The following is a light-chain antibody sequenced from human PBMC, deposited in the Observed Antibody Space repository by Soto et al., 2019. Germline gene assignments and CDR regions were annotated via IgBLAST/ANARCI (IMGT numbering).Light chain of an antibody. Sequence: DMQVTQSPSSLSSSGGDRVTITCRASQSISSYLNWYQQKPGKAPKLLIYAASSLQSGVPSRFSGSGSGTDFTLTISSLQPEDFATYYCQQSYSTPLTVGGGTKVDIK. CDR1: QSISSY. J-gene: IGKJ4*01. CDR2: AAS. V-gene: IGKV1-39*01. CDR3: QQSYSTPLT.